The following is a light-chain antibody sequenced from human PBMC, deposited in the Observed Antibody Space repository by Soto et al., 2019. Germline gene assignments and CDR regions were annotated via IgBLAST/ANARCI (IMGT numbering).Light chain of an antibody. V-gene: IGKV3-20*01. CDR2: ETS. CDR1: QSVTAGY. CDR3: QQYGNSPT. Sequence: EIVLTQSPATLSVSPGERATLSCRASQSVTAGYFAWYQQKPGQSPRLLIYETSSRTTGTPDRFSGSGSGTDFTLTVSSLEPEDFAVYYCQQYGNSPTFGQGTKVDIK. J-gene: IGKJ1*01.